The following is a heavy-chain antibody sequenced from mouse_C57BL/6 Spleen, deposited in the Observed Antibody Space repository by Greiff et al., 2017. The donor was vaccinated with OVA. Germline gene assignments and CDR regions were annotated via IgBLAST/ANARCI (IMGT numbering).Heavy chain of an antibody. D-gene: IGHD1-3*01. CDR1: GYTFTSYW. Sequence: VQLQQPGAELVMPGASVKLSCKASGYTFTSYWMHWVKQRPGQGLEWIGEIDPSDSYTNYNQKFKGKSTLTVDKSSSTAYMQLSSLTSEDSAVYYCARITTYTYFDYWGQGTTLTVSS. CDR3: ARITTYTYFDY. J-gene: IGHJ2*01. V-gene: IGHV1-69*01. CDR2: IDPSDSYT.